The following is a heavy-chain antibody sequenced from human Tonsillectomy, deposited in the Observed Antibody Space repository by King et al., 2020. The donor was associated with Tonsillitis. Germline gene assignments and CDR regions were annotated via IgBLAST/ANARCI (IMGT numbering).Heavy chain of an antibody. Sequence: VQLVESGGGVVQPGRSLRLSCAASGFTFRSYGMNWVRQAPGKGLEWVAVIWYDGRNKYYADSVKGRFTISRDNSKNTLYLQMNSLRAEDTAVYYCAGDPGVPAAIGDYYYYGMDVWGQGTTVTVSS. CDR2: IWYDGRNK. D-gene: IGHD2-2*01. J-gene: IGHJ6*02. CDR1: GFTFRSYG. CDR3: AGDPGVPAAIGDYYYYGMDV. V-gene: IGHV3-33*01.